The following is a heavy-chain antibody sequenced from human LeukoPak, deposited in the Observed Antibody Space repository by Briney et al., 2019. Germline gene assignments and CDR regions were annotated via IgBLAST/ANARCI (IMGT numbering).Heavy chain of an antibody. CDR2: ISSSSSII. J-gene: IGHJ6*02. CDR3: ARDPGYSSGWYPFGNDYYYYGMDV. CDR1: GFTFSSYS. V-gene: IGHV3-48*01. Sequence: PGGSLRLSCAASGFTFSSYSMNWVRQAPGKGLEWVSYISSSSSIIYYADSVEGRFTISRDNSKNTLYLQMNSLRAEDTAVYYCARDPGYSSGWYPFGNDYYYYGMDVWGQGTTVTVSS. D-gene: IGHD6-19*01.